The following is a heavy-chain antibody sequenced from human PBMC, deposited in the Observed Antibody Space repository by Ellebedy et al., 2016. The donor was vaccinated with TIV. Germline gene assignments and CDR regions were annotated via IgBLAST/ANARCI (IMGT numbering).Heavy chain of an antibody. CDR2: MYYSGSA. Sequence: SETLSLXXTVSGGSIKNYYWSWIRQPPGKGLEWIGYMYYSGSANYNPSLKSRVSISVDTSKNQFSLKLSSVSAADTAVYYCARGRAYGSGSDLDYWGQGTLVTVSS. V-gene: IGHV4-59*13. CDR3: ARGRAYGSGSDLDY. J-gene: IGHJ4*02. D-gene: IGHD3-10*01. CDR1: GGSIKNYY.